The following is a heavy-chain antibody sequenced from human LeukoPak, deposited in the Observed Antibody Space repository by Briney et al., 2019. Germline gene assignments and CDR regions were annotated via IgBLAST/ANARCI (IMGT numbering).Heavy chain of an antibody. CDR1: GGSIGSYY. CDR2: IYYSGST. CDR3: AREVGGDAFDI. V-gene: IGHV4-59*01. Sequence: SETLSLTCTVSGGSIGSYYWSWIRQPPGKGLEWIGYIYYSGSTNYNPSLKSRVTISVDTSKNQFSLKLSSVTAADTAVYYCAREVGGDAFDIWGQGTMVTVSS. D-gene: IGHD3-16*01. J-gene: IGHJ3*02.